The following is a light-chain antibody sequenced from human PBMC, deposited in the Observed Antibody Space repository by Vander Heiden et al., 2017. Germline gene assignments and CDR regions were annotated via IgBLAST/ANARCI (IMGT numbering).Light chain of an antibody. Sequence: IVLTQSPGTLSLSPGESATLSCRASQSVSSSYLAWYQQKPGQAPRLLTYGASSRATGIPDRVSGSGSGTDFTLTISRLEPKDFAVYYCQQYGSSTGWTFGQGTKVEIK. J-gene: IGKJ1*01. V-gene: IGKV3-20*01. CDR2: GAS. CDR1: QSVSSSY. CDR3: QQYGSSTGWT.